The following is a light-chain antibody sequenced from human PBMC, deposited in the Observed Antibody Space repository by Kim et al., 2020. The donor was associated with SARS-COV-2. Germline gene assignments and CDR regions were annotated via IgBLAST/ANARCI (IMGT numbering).Light chain of an antibody. Sequence: EIVTTQSPATLSVPPGERATLSCRASQSVSSNLAWYQQKPGQAPRLLIYGASTRATGIPGRFSGSGSGTEFTLTISSLQSEDFAVYYCQQYSHWPLTFGGGTKVDIK. CDR1: QSVSSN. V-gene: IGKV3-15*01. CDR2: GAS. CDR3: QQYSHWPLT. J-gene: IGKJ4*01.